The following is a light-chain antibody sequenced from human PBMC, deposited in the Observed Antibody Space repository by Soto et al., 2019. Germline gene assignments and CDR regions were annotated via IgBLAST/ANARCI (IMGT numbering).Light chain of an antibody. V-gene: IGLV1-40*01. CDR2: GNS. Sequence: QSVLTQPPSVSGAPGQRVTISYTGSSSNIGAGYDVHWYQQLPGTAPKLLIYGNSNRPSGVPDRFSGSKSGTSASLAITGLQAEYEADYYCQSYDSSLSALFGGGTKLTVL. J-gene: IGLJ3*02. CDR1: SSNIGAGYD. CDR3: QSYDSSLSAL.